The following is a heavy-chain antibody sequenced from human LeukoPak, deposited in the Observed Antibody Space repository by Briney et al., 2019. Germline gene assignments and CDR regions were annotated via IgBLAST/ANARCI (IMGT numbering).Heavy chain of an antibody. J-gene: IGHJ1*01. CDR2: IIPIFGTA. CDR3: ARILSSSWYEYFHH. V-gene: IGHV1-69*13. CDR1: GGTFSSYA. Sequence: SVKVSCKASGGTFSSYAISWVRQTPGQGLEWMGAIIPIFGTANYAQKFQGRVTISADESTSTAYMELSSLRSEDTAVYYCARILSSSWYEYFHHWGQGTLVTVSS. D-gene: IGHD6-19*01.